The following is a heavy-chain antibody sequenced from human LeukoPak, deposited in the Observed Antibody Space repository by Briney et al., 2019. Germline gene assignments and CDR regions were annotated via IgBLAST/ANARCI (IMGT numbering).Heavy chain of an antibody. V-gene: IGHV3-33*01. CDR3: TRPYYYDSSGYYYAFDY. J-gene: IGHJ4*02. D-gene: IGHD3-22*01. CDR2: IWYDGSNK. CDR1: GFTFSSYG. Sequence: GGSLRLSCAASGFTFSSYGMHWVRQAPGKGLEWVAVIWYDGSNKYYADSVKGRFTISRDNSKNTLYLQMNSLRAEDTAVYYCTRPYYYDSSGYYYAFDYWGQGTLVTVSS.